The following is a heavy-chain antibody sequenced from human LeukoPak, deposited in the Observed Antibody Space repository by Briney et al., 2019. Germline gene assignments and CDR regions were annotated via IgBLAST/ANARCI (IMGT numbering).Heavy chain of an antibody. Sequence: GGSLRLSCAASGFTFSNAWMNWVRQAPGKGLEWVGRIKSKTDGGTTDYAAPVKGRFTISRDDSKDTLYLQMNSLKTEDTAVYYCTTYYYDSSGYDYWGQGTLVTVSS. D-gene: IGHD3-22*01. CDR1: GFTFSNAW. V-gene: IGHV3-15*07. CDR3: TTYYYDSSGYDY. J-gene: IGHJ4*02. CDR2: IKSKTDGGTT.